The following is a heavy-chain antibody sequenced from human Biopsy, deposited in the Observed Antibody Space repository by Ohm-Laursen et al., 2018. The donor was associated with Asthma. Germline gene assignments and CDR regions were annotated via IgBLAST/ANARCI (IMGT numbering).Heavy chain of an antibody. V-gene: IGHV3-9*01. D-gene: IGHD3-10*01. J-gene: IGHJ4*02. CDR1: GFIFDDYI. CDR2: ITWDSATT. CDR3: AKDLYGSGSYILIA. Sequence: SLRLSCTAPGFIFDDYIIHWVRQAPGKGLEWVSHITWDSATTVYADSVKGRFTVSRDNAKNSVYLQMNSLRVEDTAMYYCAKDLYGSGSYILIAWGQGTLVTVSS.